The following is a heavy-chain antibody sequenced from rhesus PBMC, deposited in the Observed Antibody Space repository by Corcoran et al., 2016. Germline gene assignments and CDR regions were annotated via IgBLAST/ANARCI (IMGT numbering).Heavy chain of an antibody. D-gene: IGHD5-24*01. V-gene: IGHV4-169*02. CDR2: IYGSGSST. Sequence: QLQLQESGPGLVKPSETLSVTCAISGGSISRRYWSWIRQAPGKGLEWFGFIYGSGSSTNYNPSLKTRVTRSVDTSKNQFSLKLSSVTAADTAVYYCARDRVGTVWGQGVLVTVSS. J-gene: IGHJ4*01. CDR1: GGSISRRY. CDR3: ARDRVGTV.